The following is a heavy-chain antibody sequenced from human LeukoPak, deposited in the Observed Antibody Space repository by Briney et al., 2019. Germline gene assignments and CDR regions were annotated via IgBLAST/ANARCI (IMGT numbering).Heavy chain of an antibody. CDR3: ARDRGSGYYAPLDY. V-gene: IGHV1-2*02. D-gene: IGHD3-3*01. CDR2: INPNSGGT. CDR1: GYTFTGYY. Sequence: ASVKVSCKASGYTFTGYYMHWVRQAPGQGLEWMGWINPNSGGTNYAQKFQGRVTMTRDTSISTAYMELSRLRSDDTAVYYCARDRGSGYYAPLDYWGQGTLVTVSS. J-gene: IGHJ4*02.